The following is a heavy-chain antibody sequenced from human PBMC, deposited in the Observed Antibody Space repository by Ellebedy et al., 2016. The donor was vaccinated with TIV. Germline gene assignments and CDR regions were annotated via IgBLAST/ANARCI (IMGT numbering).Heavy chain of an antibody. CDR1: GYTFTSYG. CDR2: ISGYNGNT. Sequence: AASVKVSCKASGYTFTSYGISWVRQAPGQGLEWLGWISGYNGNTNYEQKLQGRVTMTTDPSTSTAYMELRSLTSDDTAVYYCATSATFIERGRADYWGQGTLVTVSS. V-gene: IGHV1-18*04. CDR3: ATSATFIERGRADY. J-gene: IGHJ4*02. D-gene: IGHD1-1*01.